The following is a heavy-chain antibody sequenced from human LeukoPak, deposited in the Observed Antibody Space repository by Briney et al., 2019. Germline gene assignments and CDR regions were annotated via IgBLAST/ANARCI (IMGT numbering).Heavy chain of an antibody. CDR3: ARHAMKVVVVPAAIDY. CDR2: IYPGDSDA. CDR1: GYSFTSYW. D-gene: IGHD2-2*01. V-gene: IGHV5-51*01. Sequence: PGASLKISCKGSGYSFTSYWIGWVRQMAGKGLEWMGIIYPGDSDARYSPSFQGQVTISADKSISTAYLQWSSLKASDTAMYYCARHAMKVVVVPAAIDYWGQGTLVTVSS. J-gene: IGHJ4*02.